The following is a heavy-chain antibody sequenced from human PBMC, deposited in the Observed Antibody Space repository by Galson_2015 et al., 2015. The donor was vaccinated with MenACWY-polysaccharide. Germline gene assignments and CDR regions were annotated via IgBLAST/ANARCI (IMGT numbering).Heavy chain of an antibody. CDR1: FSFSTYW. D-gene: IGHD5-12*01. CDR3: TKAGAKFCRGSSCYFSWFDP. Sequence: FSFSTYWMHWVRHAPGKGLVWVSRINADGSATDYADSVRGRFTISRDNAKNTLYLEMNSLRAEDTAVYFCTKAGAKFCRGSSCYFSWFDPWGQGTLVTVSS. J-gene: IGHJ5*02. CDR2: INADGSAT. V-gene: IGHV3-74*01.